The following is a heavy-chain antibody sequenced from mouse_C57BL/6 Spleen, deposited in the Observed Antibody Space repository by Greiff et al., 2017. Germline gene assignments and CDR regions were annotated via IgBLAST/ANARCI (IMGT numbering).Heavy chain of an antibody. J-gene: IGHJ1*03. D-gene: IGHD1-1*01. CDR2: ISSGSSTI. Sequence: EVQGVESGGGLVKPGGSLKLSCAASGFTFSDYGMHWVRQAPEKGLEWVAYISSGSSTIYYADTVKGRFTISRDNAKNTLFLQMTSLRSEDTAMYYCATPPGSGGYWYFDVWGTGTTVTVSS. CDR3: ATPPGSGGYWYFDV. CDR1: GFTFSDYG. V-gene: IGHV5-17*01.